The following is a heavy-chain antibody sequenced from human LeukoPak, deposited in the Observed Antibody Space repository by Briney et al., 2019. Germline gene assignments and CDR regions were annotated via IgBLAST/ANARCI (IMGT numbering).Heavy chain of an antibody. CDR2: IIPIFGTA. Sequence: SVKVSCKASGGSFSSYAISWVREAPGQGLEWMGRIIPIFGTANYAQKFQGRVTITTDESTSTAYMELSSLRSEDTAVYYCARGPEPPDYYDSSGYYYFDYWGQGTLVTVSS. CDR1: GGSFSSYA. CDR3: ARGPEPPDYYDSSGYYYFDY. D-gene: IGHD3-22*01. J-gene: IGHJ4*02. V-gene: IGHV1-69*05.